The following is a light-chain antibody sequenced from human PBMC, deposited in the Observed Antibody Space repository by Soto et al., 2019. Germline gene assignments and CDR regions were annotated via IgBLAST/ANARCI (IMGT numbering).Light chain of an antibody. J-gene: IGLJ2*01. CDR1: SSDVGGYNF. Sequence: QSALTQPPSASGSPGQSVTISCTGASSDVGGYNFVSWYQQHPGKAPKLVIYDVTKRPSGVPGRFSGSKSGNTASLTVSGLQADDEADYYCSSYAGSSVPVAFGGGTKLTVL. V-gene: IGLV2-8*01. CDR3: SSYAGSSVPVA. CDR2: DVT.